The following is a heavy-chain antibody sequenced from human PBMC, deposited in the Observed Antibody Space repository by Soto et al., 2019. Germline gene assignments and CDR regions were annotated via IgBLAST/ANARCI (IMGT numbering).Heavy chain of an antibody. D-gene: IGHD3-22*01. CDR1: GLTITDAW. J-gene: IGHJ4*02. CDR2: LKSKTNVGTA. CDR3: AYSRDSGAVHFDR. Sequence: EVQLVESGGGLVKPVESLRLSCTASGLTITDAWMKWVRQAPGKGLEWVGRLKSKTNVGTADYAGPVKGRFTILREDSKNMLYLQMNSMKTEDSAVEYCAYSRDSGAVHFDRWGQGTLVTVSS. V-gene: IGHV3-15*07.